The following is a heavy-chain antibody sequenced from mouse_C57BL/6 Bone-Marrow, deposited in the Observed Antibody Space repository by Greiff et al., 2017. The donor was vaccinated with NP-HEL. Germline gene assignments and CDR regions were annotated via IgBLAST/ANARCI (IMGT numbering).Heavy chain of an antibody. V-gene: IGHV14-4*01. Sequence: EVQLQESGAELVRPGASVKLSCTASGFNIKDDYMHWVKQRPEQGLEWIGWIDPENGDTEDAAKFQGKATITADTSSNTAYLQLSSLTSEDTAVYYCTTDGSVLDVWGTGTTVTVSS. CDR2: IDPENGDT. CDR1: GFNIKDDY. CDR3: TTDGSVLDV. D-gene: IGHD1-1*01. J-gene: IGHJ1*03.